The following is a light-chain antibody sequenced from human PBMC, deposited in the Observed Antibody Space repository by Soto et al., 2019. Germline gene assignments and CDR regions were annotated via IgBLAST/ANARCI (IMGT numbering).Light chain of an antibody. CDR2: WAS. J-gene: IGKJ3*01. Sequence: DIVMTQSPDSLAVSLGERATFNCKSSQSVLYSSNNKNYLAWYQQKPGQPPKLLIYWASARESGVPDRFSGSGSGTDFTLTISSLQAEDVAVYYCHQYYSVPFTFGPGTKVDIK. V-gene: IGKV4-1*01. CDR1: QSVLYSSNNKNY. CDR3: HQYYSVPFT.